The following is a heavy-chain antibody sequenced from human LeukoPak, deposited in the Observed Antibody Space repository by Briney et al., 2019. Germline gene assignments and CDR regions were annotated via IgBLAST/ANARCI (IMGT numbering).Heavy chain of an antibody. CDR3: ARSSSVYDNWFDA. Sequence: PSETLSLTCTVSGGSIDSSSYYWVWIRQPPGTGLEWIGSIFYSGTSFYNPSLKSRLTISIDTSKNQFSLRLNSVTTADTSVYYCARSSSVYDNWFDAWGQGTLVTVSS. CDR2: IFYSGTS. D-gene: IGHD3-22*01. V-gene: IGHV4-39*01. CDR1: GGSIDSSSYY. J-gene: IGHJ5*02.